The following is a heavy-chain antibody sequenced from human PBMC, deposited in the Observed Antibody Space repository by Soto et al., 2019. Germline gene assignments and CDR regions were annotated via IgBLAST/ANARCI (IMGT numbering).Heavy chain of an antibody. CDR1: GFTFSSYG. Sequence: HPGGSLRLSCAASGFTFSSYGMHWVRQAPGKGLEWVAVIWYDGSNKYYADSVKGRFTISRDNSKNTLYLQMNSLRAEDTAVYYCARDPPSHGRMSITIFGGQAFDIWGQGTMVTVSS. J-gene: IGHJ3*02. CDR2: IWYDGSNK. CDR3: ARDPPSHGRMSITIFGGQAFDI. D-gene: IGHD3-3*01. V-gene: IGHV3-33*01.